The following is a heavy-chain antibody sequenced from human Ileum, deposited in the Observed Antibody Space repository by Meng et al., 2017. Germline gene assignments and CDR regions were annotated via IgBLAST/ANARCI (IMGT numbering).Heavy chain of an antibody. CDR2: IHHSGTT. Sequence: SETLSLTCAVSGGSINSGLWWSWVRQAPGKGLEWIGEIHHSGTTHYTPSLNSRVTISVDKSKNQFSLSLSSVTAADTAMYYCVRNDDCSGGACYPHFDYWGQGARVTGSS. J-gene: IGHJ4*02. CDR1: GGSINSGLW. CDR3: VRNDDCSGGACYPHFDY. V-gene: IGHV4-4*02. D-gene: IGHD2-21*01.